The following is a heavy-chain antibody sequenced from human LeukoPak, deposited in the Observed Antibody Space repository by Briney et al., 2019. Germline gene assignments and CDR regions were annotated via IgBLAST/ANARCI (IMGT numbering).Heavy chain of an antibody. D-gene: IGHD3-22*01. V-gene: IGHV4-34*01. CDR2: INHSGST. Sequence: SETLSLTCAVYGGSFSGYYWSWIRQPPGKGLEWIGEINHSGSTYYNPSLKSRVTISLDTSRNQFSLKLNSVTAADTAVYYCAKSNGYGLIDIWGQGTMVTVSS. CDR1: GGSFSGYY. J-gene: IGHJ3*02. CDR3: AKSNGYGLIDI.